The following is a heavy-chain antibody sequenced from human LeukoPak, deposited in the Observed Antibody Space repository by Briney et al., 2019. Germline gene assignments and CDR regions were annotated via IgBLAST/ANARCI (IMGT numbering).Heavy chain of an antibody. J-gene: IGHJ4*02. V-gene: IGHV4-59*01. D-gene: IGHD6-19*01. CDR1: GASISSSY. Sequence: SETLSLTCTVSGASISSSYWTWLRQPPGQGLEWIGYIYYSGTTNYNPSLKSRVTISVDMSRNQFSLKLRSVTDADTAVYYCAKEGYASGWHTDWGPGTLATVSS. CDR3: AKEGYASGWHTD. CDR2: IYYSGTT.